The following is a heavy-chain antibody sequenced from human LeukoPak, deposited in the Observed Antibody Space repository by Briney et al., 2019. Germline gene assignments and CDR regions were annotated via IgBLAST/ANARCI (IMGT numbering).Heavy chain of an antibody. J-gene: IGHJ4*02. CDR2: IYYSGST. CDR1: NDSISSYY. V-gene: IGHV4-59*12. CDR3: ARTARDDGFPAATFDY. D-gene: IGHD5-24*01. Sequence: NPSETLSLTCTVSNDSISSYYWSWIRQPPGKGLEWIGYIYYSGSTNYNPSLKSRVTISVDTSKNQFSLKLSSVTAADTAVYYCARTARDDGFPAATFDYWGQGTLVTVSS.